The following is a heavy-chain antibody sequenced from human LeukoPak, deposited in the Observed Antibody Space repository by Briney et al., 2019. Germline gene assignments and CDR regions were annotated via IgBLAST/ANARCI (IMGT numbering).Heavy chain of an antibody. CDR2: IKSKTDGGTT. Sequence: GGSLRLSCAASGFTFSNAWMSWVRQAPGKGLEWVGRIKSKTDGGTTDYAAPVKGRFTISRDDSKNTLYLQMNSLKTEDTAVYYCTTETVGATTNDYWGQGTLVTVSS. CDR1: GFTFSNAW. CDR3: TTETVGATTNDY. V-gene: IGHV3-15*01. J-gene: IGHJ4*02. D-gene: IGHD1-26*01.